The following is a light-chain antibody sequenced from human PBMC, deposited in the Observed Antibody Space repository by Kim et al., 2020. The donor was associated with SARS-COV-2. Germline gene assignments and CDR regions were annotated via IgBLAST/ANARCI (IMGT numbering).Light chain of an antibody. CDR3: QQYNNWPPGT. CDR2: LAS. CDR1: QSISGY. Sequence: SPGERATLSCRASQSISGYLAWYQQKPGQAPRLLIYLASTRVTGTPARFSGSGSGTEFTLTISNLQSEDFAIYYCQQYNNWPPGTFGQGTKVDIK. J-gene: IGKJ1*01. V-gene: IGKV3-15*01.